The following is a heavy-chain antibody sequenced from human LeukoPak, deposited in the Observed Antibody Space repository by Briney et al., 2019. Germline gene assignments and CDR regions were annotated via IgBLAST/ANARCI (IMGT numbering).Heavy chain of an antibody. D-gene: IGHD3-3*01. CDR1: GFTFSRYA. V-gene: IGHV3-23*01. Sequence: GGSLRLSCAASGFTFSRYAMSWVRQAPGKGLEWVSAISGSGGSTYYADSVKGRFTISRDNSKNTLYLQMNSLRAEDTAVYYRATTPLPSNYDFWSGYFGWFDPWGQGTLVTVSS. CDR3: ATTPLPSNYDFWSGYFGWFDP. J-gene: IGHJ5*02. CDR2: ISGSGGST.